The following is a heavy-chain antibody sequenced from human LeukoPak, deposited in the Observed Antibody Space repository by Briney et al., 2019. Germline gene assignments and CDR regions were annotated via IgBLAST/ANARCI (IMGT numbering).Heavy chain of an antibody. Sequence: ASVKVSCKASGGTFSSYAISWVRQAPGQGLEWMGGIIPIFGTANYAQKFQGRVTITADESTSTAYMELSSLRSEDTAVYYCARGYSSYDFGPIYFDYWGQGTLVTVSS. D-gene: IGHD5-12*01. CDR3: ARGYSSYDFGPIYFDY. CDR1: GGTFSSYA. J-gene: IGHJ4*02. V-gene: IGHV1-69*13. CDR2: IIPIFGTA.